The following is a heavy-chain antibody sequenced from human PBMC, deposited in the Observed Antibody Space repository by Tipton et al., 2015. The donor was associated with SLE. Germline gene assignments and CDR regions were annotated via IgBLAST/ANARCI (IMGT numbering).Heavy chain of an antibody. Sequence: SLRLSCAASGFTFSSYWMSWVRQAPGKGLEWVANIKQDGSEKYYVDSVKGRFTISRDNAKNSLYLQMNSLRAGDTAVYYCARRSGSYDGGYFDYWGQGTLVTVSS. CDR2: IKQDGSEK. J-gene: IGHJ4*02. CDR3: ARRSGSYDGGYFDY. V-gene: IGHV3-7*03. CDR1: GFTFSSYW. D-gene: IGHD1-26*01.